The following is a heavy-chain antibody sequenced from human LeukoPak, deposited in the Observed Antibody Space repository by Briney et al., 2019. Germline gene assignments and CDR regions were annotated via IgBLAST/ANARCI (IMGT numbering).Heavy chain of an antibody. CDR1: GYTFTGYY. CDR3: ARDYYYSSGYEKYYFDY. Sequence: GASVKVSCKASGYTFTGYYMHWVRQAPGQGLEWMGWINPNSGGTNYAQKFQGRVTMTRDTSISTAYMELSRLRSDDTAVYYCARDYYYSSGYEKYYFDYWGQGTLVTVSS. CDR2: INPNSGGT. D-gene: IGHD3-22*01. V-gene: IGHV1-2*02. J-gene: IGHJ4*02.